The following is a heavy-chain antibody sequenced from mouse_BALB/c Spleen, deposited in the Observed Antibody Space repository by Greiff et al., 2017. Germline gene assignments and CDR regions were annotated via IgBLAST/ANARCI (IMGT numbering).Heavy chain of an antibody. V-gene: IGHV14-3*02. Sequence: EVQLQESGAELVNPGASVKLSCTASGFNIKDTYMHWVKQRPEQGLEWIGRIDPANGNTKYDPKFQGKATITADTSSNTAYLQLSRLTSEDTAVYYCARELYSNYAMDYWGQGTSVTVSS. CDR2: IDPANGNT. D-gene: IGHD2-5*01. CDR1: GFNIKDTY. J-gene: IGHJ4*01. CDR3: ARELYSNYAMDY.